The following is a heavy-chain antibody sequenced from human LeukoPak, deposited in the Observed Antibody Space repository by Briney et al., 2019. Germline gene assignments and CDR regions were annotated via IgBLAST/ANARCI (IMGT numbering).Heavy chain of an antibody. D-gene: IGHD3-10*01. V-gene: IGHV3-13*01. CDR3: TTNYYAAAGWDL. CDR2: ITTAGAT. CDR1: GFAFNRYD. J-gene: IGHJ5*02. Sequence: PGGSLRLSCAASGFAFNRYDMHWVRQPTGKGLEWVSGITTAGATYYLGSVRGRFTISRENAKNSLFLQLDNLRVEDTAVYYCTTNYYAAAGWDLWGQGTPVTVSS.